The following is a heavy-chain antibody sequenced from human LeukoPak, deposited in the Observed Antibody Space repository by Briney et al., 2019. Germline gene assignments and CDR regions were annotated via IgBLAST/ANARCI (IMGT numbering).Heavy chain of an antibody. J-gene: IGHJ4*02. D-gene: IGHD3-10*01. CDR1: GFTYSSYG. CDR3: ARTMVRGAVPDY. Sequence: GGSLRLSCAASGFTYSSYGMHWVRQAPGKGLEWVAFIRYDGSNKYYADSVKGRFTISRDNSKNTLYLQMNSLRAEDTAVYYCARTMVRGAVPDYWSQGTLVTVSS. CDR2: IRYDGSNK. V-gene: IGHV3-30*02.